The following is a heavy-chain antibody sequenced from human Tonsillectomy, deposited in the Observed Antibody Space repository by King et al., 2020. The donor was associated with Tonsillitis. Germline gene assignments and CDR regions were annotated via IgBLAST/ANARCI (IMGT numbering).Heavy chain of an antibody. CDR1: GGSVSSGSYY. D-gene: IGHD3-10*01. Sequence: VQLQESGPGLVKPSETLSLTCTVSGGSVSSGSYYWSWIRQPPGKGLEWIGYIYYSGSTNYNPSLKSRVTISVDTSKNQFSLKLSSVTAADTAVYYCARVDGSAYYYYYGMDVWGHGTTVTVSS. V-gene: IGHV4-61*01. CDR3: ARVDGSAYYYYYGMDV. CDR2: IYYSGST. J-gene: IGHJ6*02.